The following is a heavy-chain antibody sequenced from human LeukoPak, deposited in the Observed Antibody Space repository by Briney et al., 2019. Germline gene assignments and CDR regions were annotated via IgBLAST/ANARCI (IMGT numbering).Heavy chain of an antibody. V-gene: IGHV3-48*03. CDR2: ISSSGSTI. Sequence: GGSLRLSCAASGFTFSSYEMNWVRQAPGKGLEWVSYISSSGSTIYYADSVKGRFTISRDNSKNTLYLQMNSLTTEDTSVYYCAKADLPAEYCYYGMDVWGQGTTVTVSS. CDR3: AKADLPAEYCYYGMDV. D-gene: IGHD2-2*01. CDR1: GFTFSSYE. J-gene: IGHJ6*02.